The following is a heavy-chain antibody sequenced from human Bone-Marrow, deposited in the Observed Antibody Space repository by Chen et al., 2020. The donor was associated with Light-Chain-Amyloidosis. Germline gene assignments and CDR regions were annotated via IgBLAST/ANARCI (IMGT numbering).Heavy chain of an antibody. J-gene: IGHJ4*02. D-gene: IGHD3-16*01. CDR1: GISFSNNW. V-gene: IGHV3-7*05. CDR2: VQGDGSDK. Sequence: EVQLVESVGGLVQPGESLRLSCAASGISFSNNWMSWVRQAPGKGLEWVANVQGDGSDKYYVDSVKGRFTISRDNAKNSLYLQMNSLRAEDTAVYYCTTEYLGAYDYWGQGTLLTVSS. CDR3: TTEYLGAYDY.